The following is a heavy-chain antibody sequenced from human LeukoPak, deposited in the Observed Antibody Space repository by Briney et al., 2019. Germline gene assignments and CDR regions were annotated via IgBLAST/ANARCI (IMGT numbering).Heavy chain of an antibody. D-gene: IGHD3-3*01. Sequence: PGGSLRLSCAASGFTFSSYSMNWVRQAPGKGLEWVSSISSSSSYIYYADSVKGRSTISRDNAKNSLYLQMNSLRAEDTAVYYCARGAYYDFWSGYLPEFDYWGQGTLVTVSS. CDR2: ISSSSSYI. J-gene: IGHJ4*02. CDR1: GFTFSSYS. CDR3: ARGAYYDFWSGYLPEFDY. V-gene: IGHV3-21*01.